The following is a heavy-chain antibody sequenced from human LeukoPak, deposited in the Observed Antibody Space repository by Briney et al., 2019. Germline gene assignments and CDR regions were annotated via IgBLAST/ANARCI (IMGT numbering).Heavy chain of an antibody. J-gene: IGHJ6*03. CDR3: ARGPHYYGSGRPYYYYYYYMDV. Sequence: GASVKVSCKASGYTFTGYYMHWVRQAPGQGLEWMGRINPNSGGTNYAQKFQGRVTMTRDTSISTAYMELSRLRSDDTAVYYCARGPHYYGSGRPYYYYYYYMDVWGKGTTVTVSS. D-gene: IGHD3-10*01. CDR1: GYTFTGYY. CDR2: INPNSGGT. V-gene: IGHV1-2*06.